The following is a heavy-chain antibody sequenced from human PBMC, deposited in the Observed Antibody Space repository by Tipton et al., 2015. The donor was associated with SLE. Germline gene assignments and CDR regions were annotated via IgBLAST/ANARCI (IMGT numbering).Heavy chain of an antibody. CDR1: GGSIRSSNYY. V-gene: IGHV4-39*07. CDR2: IYYSGTT. CDR3: VRDRGGSFSVYFDY. J-gene: IGHJ4*02. Sequence: LRLSCTVSGGSIRSSNYYWGWIRQPPGKGLEWIGSIYYSGTTYYNPSLKSRVTISVDTSKNQFSLNLTSVTAADTAVYYCVRDRGGSFSVYFDYRGQGTLVTV. D-gene: IGHD1-26*01.